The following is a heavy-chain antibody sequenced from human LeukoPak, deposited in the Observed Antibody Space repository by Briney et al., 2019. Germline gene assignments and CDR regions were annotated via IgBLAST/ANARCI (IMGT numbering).Heavy chain of an antibody. CDR3: ARDKGYDSSSDAFDI. CDR1: GGSISSYY. D-gene: IGHD3-22*01. CDR2: FYYSGST. J-gene: IGHJ3*02. V-gene: IGHV4-59*01. Sequence: SETLSLTCTVSGGSISSYYWSWIRQPPGKGLEWIGYFYYSGSTNYNPSLKSRVTISVDTSKNQFSLKLSSVTAADTAVYYCARDKGYDSSSDAFDIWGQGTMVTVSS.